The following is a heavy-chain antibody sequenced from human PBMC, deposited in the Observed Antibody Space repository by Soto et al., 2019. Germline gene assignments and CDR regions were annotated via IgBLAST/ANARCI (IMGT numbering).Heavy chain of an antibody. Sequence: ETLSVTCSVYGGSFSGYYWSGIRQPPGKGLEWIGEINHSGSTNYNPSLKSRVTISVDTSKNQFSLKLSSVTAADTAVYYCARCNKTIFGVRKHYYYYYGMDVWGQGTTVTVS. V-gene: IGHV4-34*01. CDR3: ARCNKTIFGVRKHYYYYYGMDV. CDR2: INHSGST. J-gene: IGHJ6*02. CDR1: GGSFSGYY. D-gene: IGHD3-3*01.